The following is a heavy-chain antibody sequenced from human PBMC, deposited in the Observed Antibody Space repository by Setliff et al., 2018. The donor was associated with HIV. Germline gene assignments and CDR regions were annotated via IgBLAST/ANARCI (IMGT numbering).Heavy chain of an antibody. V-gene: IGHV4-38-2*01. CDR2: IYLSGST. D-gene: IGHD4-17*01. Sequence: PSETLSLTCAVSGYSISGSYYWAWIRQPPGKGLEWIANIYLSGSTNYNPSLKGRVTISLDTSKNQFYQKLNSVTAADTAIYYCTRGGPTVAYGVDVWGQGTTVTVSS. J-gene: IGHJ6*02. CDR3: TRGGPTVAYGVDV. CDR1: GYSISGSYY.